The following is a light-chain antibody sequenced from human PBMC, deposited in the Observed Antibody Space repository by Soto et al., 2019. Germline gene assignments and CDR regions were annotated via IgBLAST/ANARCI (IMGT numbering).Light chain of an antibody. CDR1: HSVTNN. CDR2: DTS. V-gene: IGKV3-11*01. Sequence: EIGLTQSPDTLSLSPGERATLSCWASHSVTNNLAWFQQRPGQTPRLRIYDTSTRATGSPARFSGSGSGSDFTLTISSLEPEDFAVYYCQQRSDWPLSFGQGTRLEIK. J-gene: IGKJ5*01. CDR3: QQRSDWPLS.